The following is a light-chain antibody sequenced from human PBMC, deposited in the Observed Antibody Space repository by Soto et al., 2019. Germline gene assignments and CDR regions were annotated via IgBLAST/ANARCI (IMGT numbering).Light chain of an antibody. J-gene: IGLJ1*01. V-gene: IGLV1-44*01. CDR2: DNN. CDR3: ASWDDSLNGLL. Sequence: QSALTQPPSASGTPGQRVTISCSGSSSNIGINAVNWYQQLPGTAPKLLMYDNNQRPSGVPDRVSGSKSGTSASLAISGLQSDDEADYYCASWDDSLNGLLFGTGTKLTVL. CDR1: SSNIGINA.